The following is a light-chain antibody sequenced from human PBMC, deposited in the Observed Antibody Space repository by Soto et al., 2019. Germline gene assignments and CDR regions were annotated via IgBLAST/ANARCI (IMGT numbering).Light chain of an antibody. V-gene: IGKV1-39*01. CDR3: QQSYSSPYT. Sequence: DIQLTQSPSSLSASVGDRVTITRRASHSISTYLNWYQQKPGKAPSLLIYTTSSLQSGVPSRFSGSGSGTDITLTIGGLQPADFAIYYCQQSYSSPYTFGLGTKVQIK. CDR2: TTS. CDR1: HSISTY. J-gene: IGKJ2*01.